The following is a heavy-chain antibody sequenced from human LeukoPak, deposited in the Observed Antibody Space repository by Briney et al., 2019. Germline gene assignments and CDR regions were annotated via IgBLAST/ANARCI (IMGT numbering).Heavy chain of an antibody. CDR2: IYYSGST. CDR3: AIECGGDCPDDY. Sequence: SETLSLTCTVSGGSISSSSYYWGWIRQPPGKGLEWIVSIYYSGSTYYNPSLKSRVTISVDTSKNQFSLKLSSVTAADTAVYYCAIECGGDCPDDYWGQGTLVTVSS. CDR1: GGSISSSSYY. V-gene: IGHV4-39*02. D-gene: IGHD2-21*02. J-gene: IGHJ4*02.